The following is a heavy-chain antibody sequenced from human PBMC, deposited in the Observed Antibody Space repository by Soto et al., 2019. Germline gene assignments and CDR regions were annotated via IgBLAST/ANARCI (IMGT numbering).Heavy chain of an antibody. Sequence: GGSLRLSCAASGFTFSSYAMSWVRQAPGKGLEWVSAISGSGGSTYYADSVKGRFTISRDNSKNTLYLQMNSLRAEDTTVYYCAKIGRWRAADPPGFDPWGQGTLVTVSS. CDR3: AKIGRWRAADPPGFDP. CDR2: ISGSGGST. CDR1: GFTFSSYA. J-gene: IGHJ5*02. D-gene: IGHD6-13*01. V-gene: IGHV3-23*01.